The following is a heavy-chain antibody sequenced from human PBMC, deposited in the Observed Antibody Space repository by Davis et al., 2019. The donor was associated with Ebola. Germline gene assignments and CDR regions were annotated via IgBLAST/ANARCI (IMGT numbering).Heavy chain of an antibody. D-gene: IGHD3-10*01. J-gene: IGHJ6*02. CDR1: GFDFSYYA. CDR3: ARSRGSVGYYYYGMDV. V-gene: IGHV3-30*04. CDR2: ISFDGSHI. Sequence: PGGSLRLSCAASGFDFSYYAMHWVRQAPGKGLEWVAVISFDGSHIYYADSVKGRFTISRDNPRNTLYLQMNSLRGDDSAVYYCARSRGSVGYYYYGMDVWGQGTTVTVSS.